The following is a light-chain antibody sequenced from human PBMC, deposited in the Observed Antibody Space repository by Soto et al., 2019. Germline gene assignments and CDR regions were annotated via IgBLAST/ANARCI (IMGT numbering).Light chain of an antibody. CDR2: EVS. J-gene: IGLJ1*01. V-gene: IGLV2-14*01. Sequence: QSALTQPASVSGSPGQSITISCTGTSSDVGSYNFVSWYQHHPVKAPKLIIYEVSNRPSGVSNRFSGSKSANTASLTISGLQADDEADYYCSSYAGSSTYLFGSATKLTVL. CDR1: SSDVGSYNF. CDR3: SSYAGSSTYL.